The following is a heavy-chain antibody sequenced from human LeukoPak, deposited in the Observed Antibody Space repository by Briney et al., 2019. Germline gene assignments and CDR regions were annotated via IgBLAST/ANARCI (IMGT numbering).Heavy chain of an antibody. CDR1: GGSISSSSYY. D-gene: IGHD3-10*01. J-gene: IGHJ6*03. CDR2: IYYSGST. CDR3: AREGGLVLLWFGEPEADYYMDV. Sequence: SETLSLTCTVSGGSISSSSYYWGWIRQPPGKGLEWIGSIYYSGSTYYNPSLESRVTMSVDTSKNQFSLKLSSVTAADTAVYYCAREGGLVLLWFGEPEADYYMDVWGKGTTVTISS. V-gene: IGHV4-39*07.